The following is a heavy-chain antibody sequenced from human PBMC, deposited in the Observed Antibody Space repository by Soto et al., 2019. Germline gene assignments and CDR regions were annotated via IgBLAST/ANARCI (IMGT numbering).Heavy chain of an antibody. Sequence: QVQLVESGGGVVQPGRSLRLSCVVSGITFRSHGMHWVRQAPGKGLEWVAVISYDGRNEYYADSVKGRFTISRDNSKNTLYLQMNSLRADDTAVYYCARVPFEERTIFGAGYFDYWGQGALVTVSS. CDR2: ISYDGRNE. V-gene: IGHV3-30*04. D-gene: IGHD3-3*01. CDR3: ARVPFEERTIFGAGYFDY. J-gene: IGHJ4*02. CDR1: GITFRSHG.